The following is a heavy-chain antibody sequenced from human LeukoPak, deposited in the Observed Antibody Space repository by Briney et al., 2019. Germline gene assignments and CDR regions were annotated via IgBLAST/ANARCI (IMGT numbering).Heavy chain of an antibody. CDR1: GGSISTYY. J-gene: IGHJ4*02. V-gene: IGHV4-59*01. CDR3: ASSLPILTGQGGFDY. D-gene: IGHD3-9*01. CDR2: LYNSGST. Sequence: SETLSLTCTVSGGSISTYYWNWMRQPPGKGLEWIGYLYNSGSTNYNPSLKSRATISVDMSKNQLSLRLSSVTAADTAVYYCASSLPILTGQGGFDYWGQGTLVTVSS.